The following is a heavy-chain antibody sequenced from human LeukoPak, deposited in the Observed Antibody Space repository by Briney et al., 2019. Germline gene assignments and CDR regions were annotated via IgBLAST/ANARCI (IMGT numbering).Heavy chain of an antibody. J-gene: IGHJ4*02. CDR2: TTAYNGET. D-gene: IGHD5-12*01. CDR1: GYTFDSYG. V-gene: IGHV1-18*01. CDR3: ARGGATTAIDY. Sequence: ASVSVSCKPSGYTFDSYGITWVRQAPGQGLEWLGWTTAYNGETYYAQNLQGRVTLTTEKVTSTAYMELRSLRSDDTAVYYCARGGATTAIDYWGQGTLVTVSS.